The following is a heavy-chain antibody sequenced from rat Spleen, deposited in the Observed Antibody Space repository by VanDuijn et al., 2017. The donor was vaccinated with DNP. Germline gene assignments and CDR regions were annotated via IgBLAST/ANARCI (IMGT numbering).Heavy chain of an antibody. CDR3: ARQLGGPDY. J-gene: IGHJ2*01. Sequence: EVQLVESGGDLVQPGRSLKLFCAASGFTFRNFYMSWVRQAPAKGLEWVASISNDGGKTYYRDSMKGRFTISRDNARNTLYLEMDSLRSEETATYFCARQLGGPDYWGQGVMVTVSS. D-gene: IGHD5-1*01. V-gene: IGHV5S11*01. CDR2: ISNDGGKT. CDR1: GFTFRNFY.